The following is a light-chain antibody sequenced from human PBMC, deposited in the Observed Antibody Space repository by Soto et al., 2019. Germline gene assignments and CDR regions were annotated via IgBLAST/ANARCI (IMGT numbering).Light chain of an antibody. CDR2: AAS. CDR1: QSISSY. V-gene: IGKV1-39*01. Sequence: DIQMTQSPSSLSASVGDRVTITCRASQSISSYLNWYQHKPGKAPKLLIYAASSLQSGVPSRFSGSGSGTDFTLTISSLQPEDFATYFCQQSYSTLGLTFGGGTKVEI. J-gene: IGKJ4*01. CDR3: QQSYSTLGLT.